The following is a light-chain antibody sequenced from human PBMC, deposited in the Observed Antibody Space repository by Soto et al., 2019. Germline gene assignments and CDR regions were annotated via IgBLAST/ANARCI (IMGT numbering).Light chain of an antibody. CDR2: GAS. V-gene: IGKV3-20*01. CDR3: QQYGSSPPFT. J-gene: IGKJ2*01. CDR1: QSVSSSY. Sequence: EIVLTQSPGILSLSPGERATLSCRASQSVSSSYLAWYQQKPGQAPRLLIYGASNRATGIPARFSASGSKTHFTLTISRLQPEDFAVYYCQQYGSSPPFTFGQGTKLEIK.